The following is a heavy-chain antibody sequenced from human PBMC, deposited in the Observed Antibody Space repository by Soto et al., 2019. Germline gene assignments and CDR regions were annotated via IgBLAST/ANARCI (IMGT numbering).Heavy chain of an antibody. Sequence: GASVKVSCKVSVYTLTELSMHWVRQAPGKGLEWMGGFDPEDGETIYAQKFQGRVTMTEDTSTDTAYMELSSLRSEDTAVYYCATALVPAALWWFDPWGQGTLVTVSS. CDR3: ATALVPAALWWFDP. J-gene: IGHJ5*02. CDR1: VYTLTELS. CDR2: FDPEDGET. V-gene: IGHV1-24*01. D-gene: IGHD2-2*01.